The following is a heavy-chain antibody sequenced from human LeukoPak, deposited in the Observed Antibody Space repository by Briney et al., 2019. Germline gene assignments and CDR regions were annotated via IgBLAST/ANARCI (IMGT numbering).Heavy chain of an antibody. D-gene: IGHD5-24*01. V-gene: IGHV4-39*01. CDR1: GGSISSSTYS. CDR3: ARHSLNNYGSYY. Sequence: PSETLSLTCTASGGSISSSTYSWTWIRQPPGKGLEWIGSIHYDGNTYYKPSLKSRVTISVDTSKIQFSLRLSSATAADVATYYCARHSLNNYGSYYWGQGTLVTVSS. J-gene: IGHJ4*02. CDR2: IHYDGNT.